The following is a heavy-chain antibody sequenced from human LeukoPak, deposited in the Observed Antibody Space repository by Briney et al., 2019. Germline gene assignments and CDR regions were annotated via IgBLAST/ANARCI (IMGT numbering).Heavy chain of an antibody. V-gene: IGHV1-18*01. CDR2: ISTSKGDT. D-gene: IGHD4-11*01. J-gene: IGHJ4*02. CDR3: ARDWSTVITDY. Sequence: ASVKVSCKTSGYTFTTYGISWVRQAPGQGLEWMGWISTSKGDTNYAQKFKGRLTMTTDRSTSTAYMELRSLSSDDTAVYYCARDWSTVITDYWGQGTLVTVSS. CDR1: GYTFTTYG.